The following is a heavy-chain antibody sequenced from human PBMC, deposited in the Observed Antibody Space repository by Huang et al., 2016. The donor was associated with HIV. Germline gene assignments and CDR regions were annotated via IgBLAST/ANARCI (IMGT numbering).Heavy chain of an antibody. CDR2: IYPGDSEP. V-gene: IGHV5-51*01. Sequence: EVQLVQSGAEVKKPGEFLKISCKGSGYSFTSYWVGWVRQMPGKGLEWMGIIYPGDSEPRYSPSFQGQVTISADKSTSTAYLQWSSLKASDIAMYYCARRLNSDHGGYFDYWGQGTLVTVSS. D-gene: IGHD3-10*01. CDR3: ARRLNSDHGGYFDY. CDR1: GYSFTSYW. J-gene: IGHJ4*02.